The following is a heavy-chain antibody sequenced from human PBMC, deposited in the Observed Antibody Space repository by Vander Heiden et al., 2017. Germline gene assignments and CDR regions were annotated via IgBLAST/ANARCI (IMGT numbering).Heavy chain of an antibody. J-gene: IGHJ5*02. V-gene: IGHV3-7*01. CDR1: GFPFSSYW. CDR3: ARDRRPFDP. CDR2: IKQDGSEK. Sequence: EVQLVESGGGLVQPGGSLRLSCAASGFPFSSYWMSWVRQAPGKGLEWVANIKQDGSEKYYVDSVKGRFTISRDNAKNSLYLQMNSLRAEDTAVYYCARDRRPFDPWGQGTLVTVSS.